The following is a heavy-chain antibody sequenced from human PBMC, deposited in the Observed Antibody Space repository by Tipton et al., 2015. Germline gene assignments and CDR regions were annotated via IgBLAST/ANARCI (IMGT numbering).Heavy chain of an antibody. CDR2: ISWNSGAI. V-gene: IGHV3-9*01. J-gene: IGHJ4*02. D-gene: IGHD1-1*01. Sequence: SLRLSCVGSGFRFDDYAMQWVRQAPGKGLEWVSGISWNSGAIAYADSVKGRFTISRDNAKNSLYLEMNSLRVEDTAVYYCAKDAGPSNEYYFDYWGQGTLVTVSS. CDR1: GFRFDDYA. CDR3: AKDAGPSNEYYFDY.